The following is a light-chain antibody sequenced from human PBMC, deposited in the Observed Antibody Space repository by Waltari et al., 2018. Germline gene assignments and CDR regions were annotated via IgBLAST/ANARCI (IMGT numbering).Light chain of an antibody. CDR3: QKYGTSLIT. V-gene: IGKV3D-20*01. CDR2: GAS. Sequence: EIVLTQSPATLSLSPGERATFSCGASQSISGPYLAWYQQKPGLAPRLLIYGASTRASGIPDRFSGGGSGTDFTLTISRLEPEDFAVYYCQKYGTSLITFGQGTRLEIK. CDR1: QSISGPY. J-gene: IGKJ5*01.